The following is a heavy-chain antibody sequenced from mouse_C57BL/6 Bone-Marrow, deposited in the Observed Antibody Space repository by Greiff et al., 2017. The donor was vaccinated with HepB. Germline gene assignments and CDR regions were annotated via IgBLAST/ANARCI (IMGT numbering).Heavy chain of an antibody. V-gene: IGHV10-1*01. CDR1: GFSFNTYA. Sequence: VQLKESGGGLVQPKGSLKLSCAASGFSFNTYAMNWVRQAPGKGLEWVARIRSKSNNYATYYADSVKDRFTISRDDSKSMLYLQMNNLKTEDTAMYCCGRQGTNWDPLFDYWGQGTTLTVSS. CDR3: GRQGTNWDPLFDY. J-gene: IGHJ2*01. CDR2: IRSKSNNYAT. D-gene: IGHD4-1*01.